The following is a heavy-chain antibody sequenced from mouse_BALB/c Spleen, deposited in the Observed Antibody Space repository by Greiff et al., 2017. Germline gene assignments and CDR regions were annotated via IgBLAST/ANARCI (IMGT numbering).Heavy chain of an antibody. CDR3: ASKGTTALYYFDY. Sequence: EVKLQESGAELVKPGASVKLSCTASGFNIKDTYMHWVKQRPEQGLEWIGRIDPANGNTKYDPKFQGKATLTADKSSSTAYMQLSSLTSEDSAVYYCASKGTTALYYFDYWGQGTTLTVSS. J-gene: IGHJ2*01. D-gene: IGHD1-2*01. V-gene: IGHV14-3*02. CDR1: GFNIKDTY. CDR2: IDPANGNT.